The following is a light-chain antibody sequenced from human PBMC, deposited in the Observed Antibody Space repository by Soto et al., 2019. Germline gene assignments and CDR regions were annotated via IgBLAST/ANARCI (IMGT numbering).Light chain of an antibody. V-gene: IGKV1-39*01. Sequence: DIQMTQSPSSLSPSVGDTVSITCRASQSITSYLNWYQQKLGKPPKLVLFHASNLQTGVPSRFSGSGSGTEFTLTSSCLQPEEFATYCCQQSDSLLFSFCQGTRLE. CDR2: HAS. CDR1: QSITSY. J-gene: IGKJ2*01. CDR3: QQSDSLLFS.